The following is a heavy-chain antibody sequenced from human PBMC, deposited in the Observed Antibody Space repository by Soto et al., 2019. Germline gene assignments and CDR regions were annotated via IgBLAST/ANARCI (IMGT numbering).Heavy chain of an antibody. J-gene: IGHJ4*02. CDR1: GFTFSSYG. D-gene: IGHD6-19*01. V-gene: IGHV3-30*18. CDR2: ISYDGSNK. CDR3: AKDGLQWLIDY. Sequence: LRLSCAASGFTFSSYGMHWVRQAPGKGLEWVAVISYDGSNKYYADSVKGRFTISRDNSKNTLYLQMNSLRAEDTVVYYCAKDGLQWLIDYWGQGTLVTVSS.